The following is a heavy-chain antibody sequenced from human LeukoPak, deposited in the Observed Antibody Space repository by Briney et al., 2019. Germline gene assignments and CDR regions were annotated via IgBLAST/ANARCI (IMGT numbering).Heavy chain of an antibody. D-gene: IGHD3-9*01. CDR2: ISWNSGSI. V-gene: IGHV3-9*01. J-gene: IGHJ4*02. Sequence: PGGSLRLSCAASGFTFDDYAMHWVRHAPGKGLEWVSGISWNSGSIGYADSVKGRFTISRDNAKNSLYLQMNSLRAEDTALYYCASGTYDILTGAVGYWGQGTLVTVSS. CDR1: GFTFDDYA. CDR3: ASGTYDILTGAVGY.